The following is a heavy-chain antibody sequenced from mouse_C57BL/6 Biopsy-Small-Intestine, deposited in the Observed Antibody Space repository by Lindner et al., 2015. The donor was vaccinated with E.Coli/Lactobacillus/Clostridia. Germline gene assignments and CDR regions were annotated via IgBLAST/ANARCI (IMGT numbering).Heavy chain of an antibody. J-gene: IGHJ1*03. D-gene: IGHD2-5*01. CDR3: ARYSPPYYSNYHVDWYFDV. CDR2: ISCSGST. V-gene: IGHV3-8*01. CDR1: GYSITSDY. Sequence: VQLQESGPGLAKPSQTLSLTCSVTGYSITSDYWNWIRKFPGNKLEYMGYISCSGSTYYNPSLKSRISITRDTSKNQYHLQLNSVTTEDTATYYCARYSPPYYSNYHVDWYFDVWGTGTTVTVSS.